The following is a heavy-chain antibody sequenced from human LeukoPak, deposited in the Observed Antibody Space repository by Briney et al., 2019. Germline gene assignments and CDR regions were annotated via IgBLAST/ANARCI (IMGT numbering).Heavy chain of an antibody. CDR3: ARDHYGSGSYSLGY. CDR2: IYYSGST. D-gene: IGHD3-10*01. V-gene: IGHV4-39*07. CDR1: GGSISSSSYY. J-gene: IGHJ4*02. Sequence: SETLSLTCTVSGGSISSSSYYWGWIRQPPGKGLEWIGSIYYSGSTYYNPSLKSRVTISVDTSKNQFSLKLSSVTAADTAVYYCARDHYGSGSYSLGYWGQGTLVTVSS.